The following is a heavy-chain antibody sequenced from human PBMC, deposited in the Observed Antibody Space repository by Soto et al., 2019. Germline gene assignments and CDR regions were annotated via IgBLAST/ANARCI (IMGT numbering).Heavy chain of an antibody. D-gene: IGHD3-10*01. J-gene: IGHJ3*02. CDR3: ATNTNPDTYYYGSATNDAFDI. V-gene: IGHV4-31*03. Sequence: PSETLSLTCTVSGGSISSGGYYWSWIRQHPGKGLEWIGYIYYSGSTYYNPSLKSRVTISVDTSKNQFSLKLSSVTAADTAVYYCATNTNPDTYYYGSATNDAFDIWGQGTMVTVSS. CDR1: GGSISSGGYY. CDR2: IYYSGST.